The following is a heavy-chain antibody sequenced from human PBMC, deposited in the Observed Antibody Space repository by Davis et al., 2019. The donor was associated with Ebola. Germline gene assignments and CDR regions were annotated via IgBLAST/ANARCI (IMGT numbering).Heavy chain of an antibody. Sequence: ASVKVSCKTSGYTFTDYYMNWVRQAPGQGLEWMGWIDPKTGAANYARNFQGRVSMARDTSISTAYMDLSRLTSDDTAVYYCASRTGSNSDLDHGGQGTLVTVSS. V-gene: IGHV1-2*02. J-gene: IGHJ4*02. CDR3: ASRTGSNSDLDH. CDR2: IDPKTGAA. D-gene: IGHD3-3*01. CDR1: GYTFTDYY.